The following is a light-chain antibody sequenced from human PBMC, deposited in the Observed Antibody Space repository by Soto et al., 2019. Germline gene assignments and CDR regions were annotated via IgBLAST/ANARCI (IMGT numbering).Light chain of an antibody. J-gene: IGLJ2*01. Sequence: QSALTQPRSVSGSPGQSVTISCTGTSSDVGGYNYVSWYQQHPGKAPKLMIYDVSKGPSGVPDRFSGSKSGNTASLTISGLQAEDEADYYCCSYAGLVVFGGGTKLTVL. CDR1: SSDVGGYNY. V-gene: IGLV2-11*01. CDR2: DVS. CDR3: CSYAGLVV.